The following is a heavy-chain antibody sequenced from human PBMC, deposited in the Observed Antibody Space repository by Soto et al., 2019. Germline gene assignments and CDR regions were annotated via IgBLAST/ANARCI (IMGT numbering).Heavy chain of an antibody. J-gene: IGHJ4*02. CDR3: TKGIRWELPFDY. V-gene: IGHV3-23*01. Sequence: VGSLRLSCAASGFTFSTCAMSWVRQAPGKGLEWVSAINDNGAKTYYADSVKGRFTISRDNSKNTLFLQMNSLRADDTAVYYCTKGIRWELPFDYWGQGTQVTVSS. D-gene: IGHD1-26*01. CDR1: GFTFSTCA. CDR2: INDNGAKT.